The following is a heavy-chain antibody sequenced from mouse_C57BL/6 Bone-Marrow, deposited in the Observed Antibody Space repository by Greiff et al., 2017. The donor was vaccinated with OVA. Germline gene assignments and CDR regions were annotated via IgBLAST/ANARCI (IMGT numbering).Heavy chain of an antibody. D-gene: IGHD2-5*01. CDR3: ARSNYGGLAMDY. CDR2: IYPGSVNT. CDR1: GYSFTIYY. V-gene: IGHV1-66*01. J-gene: IGHJ4*01. Sequence: VQLQQSGPELVKPGASVKISCKASGYSFTIYYIHWVKQRPGQGLEWIGRIYPGSVNTKYNEKFKGKATLTADTSSSTAYMQLSSLTSEDSAVYYCARSNYGGLAMDYWGQGTAVTVSS.